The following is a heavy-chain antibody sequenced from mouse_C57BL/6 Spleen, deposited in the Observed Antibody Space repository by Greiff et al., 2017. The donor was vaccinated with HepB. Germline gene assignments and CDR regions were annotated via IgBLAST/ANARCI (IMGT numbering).Heavy chain of an antibody. J-gene: IGHJ3*01. Sequence: VQLQQSGPELVKPRASVKLSCKASGYTFTSYDINWVKQRPGQGLEWIGWIYPRDGSTKYNEKFKGKATLTVDTSSSTAYMELHSLTSEDSAVYFCAYYAWFAYWGQGTLVTVSA. CDR1: GYTFTSYD. V-gene: IGHV1-85*01. CDR3: AYYAWFAY. D-gene: IGHD1-1*01. CDR2: IYPRDGST.